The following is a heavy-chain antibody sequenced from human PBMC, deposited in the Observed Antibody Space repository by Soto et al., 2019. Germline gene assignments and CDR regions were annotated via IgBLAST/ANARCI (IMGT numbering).Heavy chain of an antibody. Sequence: DVQLVESGGGLVQPGRSLRLSCAASGFTFHDYAMHWVRQAPGKGLEWVSGISWNSGNIGYADSVKGRFTISRDNTKNFLYLQMNSLRAEDTALYYCAKASGYVLDDDVDIWGQGTKVIVSS. D-gene: IGHD5-12*01. CDR1: GFTFHDYA. J-gene: IGHJ3*02. V-gene: IGHV3-9*01. CDR3: AKASGYVLDDDVDI. CDR2: ISWNSGNI.